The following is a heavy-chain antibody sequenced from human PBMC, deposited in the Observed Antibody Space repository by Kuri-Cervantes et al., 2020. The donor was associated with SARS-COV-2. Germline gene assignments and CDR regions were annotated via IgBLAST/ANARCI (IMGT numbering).Heavy chain of an antibody. CDR2: IKHDGSER. D-gene: IGHD6-6*01. Sequence: GESLKISCTASGFSISDRAYWMTWVRQTPGKGLEWVANIKHDGSERFYVDSVKGRFTISRDNAKNSLYLQMDSLRAEDTAVYYCARDFKLRVEYSSSSQYFYYMDVWGKGTTVTVSS. CDR1: GFSISDRAYW. J-gene: IGHJ6*03. V-gene: IGHV3-7*01. CDR3: ARDFKLRVEYSSSSQYFYYMDV.